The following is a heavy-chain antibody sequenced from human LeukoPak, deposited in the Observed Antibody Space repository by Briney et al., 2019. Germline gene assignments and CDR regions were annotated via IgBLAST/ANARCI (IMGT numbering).Heavy chain of an antibody. V-gene: IGHV3-74*01. Sequence: GGSLRLSCAASGFTVSSNYMSWVRQAPGKGRVWVSRIHSDGSSTSYADSVKGRFTISRDNAKNTLYLQMNSLRAEDTAVYYCARARYSSGWYFDYWGQGTLVTVSS. CDR1: GFTVSSNY. CDR3: ARARYSSGWYFDY. D-gene: IGHD6-19*01. CDR2: IHSDGSST. J-gene: IGHJ4*02.